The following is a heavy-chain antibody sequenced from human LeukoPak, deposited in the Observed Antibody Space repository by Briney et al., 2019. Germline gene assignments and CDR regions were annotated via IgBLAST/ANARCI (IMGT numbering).Heavy chain of an antibody. V-gene: IGHV4-61*08. J-gene: IGHJ4*02. CDR1: GGSISSGGYS. Sequence: SQTLSLTCAVSGGSISSGGYSWSWIRQPPGKGLEWIGYIYYSGSTNYNPSLKSRVTISVDTSKNQFSLKLSSVTAADTAVYYCARDDGYSYGFEYWGQGTLVTVSS. CDR3: ARDDGYSYGFEY. D-gene: IGHD5-18*01. CDR2: IYYSGST.